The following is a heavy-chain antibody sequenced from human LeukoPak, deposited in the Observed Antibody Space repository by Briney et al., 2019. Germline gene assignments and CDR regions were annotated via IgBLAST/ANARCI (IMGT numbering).Heavy chain of an antibody. Sequence: ASVKVSCKASGYTFTSYDINWVRQATGQGLEWMGWMNPNSGNTGYAQKFQGRVTMTRNTSISTAYVELGSLRSEDTAVYYCARAPRGYQLLSKYYYYGMDVWGQGTTVTVSS. J-gene: IGHJ6*02. D-gene: IGHD2-2*01. CDR3: ARAPRGYQLLSKYYYYGMDV. CDR2: MNPNSGNT. CDR1: GYTFTSYD. V-gene: IGHV1-8*01.